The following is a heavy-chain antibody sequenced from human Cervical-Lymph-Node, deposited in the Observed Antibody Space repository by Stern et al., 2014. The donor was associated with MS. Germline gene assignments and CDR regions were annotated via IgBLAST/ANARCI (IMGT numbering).Heavy chain of an antibody. CDR2: ISTSGIYK. CDR1: GFTVSSYS. J-gene: IGHJ4*02. D-gene: IGHD6-19*01. V-gene: IGHV3-21*01. Sequence: EVHLVESGGGLVKPGGSLRLSCAASGFTVSSYSMNWVRQAPGKGLEWVSSISTSGIYKYYADSVKGRFTISRDNAKNSLYLQMSSLRAEDTAVYYCTRASGITASGSHFDYWGQGILVTVSS. CDR3: TRASGITASGSHFDY.